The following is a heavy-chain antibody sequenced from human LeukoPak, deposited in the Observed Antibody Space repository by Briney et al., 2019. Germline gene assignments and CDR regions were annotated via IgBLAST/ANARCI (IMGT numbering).Heavy chain of an antibody. D-gene: IGHD3-9*01. CDR1: GFTFDDYA. J-gene: IGHJ4*02. V-gene: IGHV3-9*01. Sequence: PGRSLRLSCAASGFTFDDYAMHWVRQAPGKGLEWVSGISWNSGSIGYADSVKGRFTISRDNAKNSLYLQMNGLRAEDTAVYYCARILTGYDAFDYWGQGTLVTVSS. CDR3: ARILTGYDAFDY. CDR2: ISWNSGSI.